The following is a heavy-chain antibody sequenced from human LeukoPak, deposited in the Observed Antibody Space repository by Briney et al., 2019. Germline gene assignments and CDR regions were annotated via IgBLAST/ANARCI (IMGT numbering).Heavy chain of an antibody. CDR3: ARDTPVKGVDY. J-gene: IGHJ4*02. D-gene: IGHD2-15*01. Sequence: GGSLRLSCAASGITFSNYWMHWVRQAPGQGLVWVSRINSDGSSTNYADSVKGRFTISRDNAKNTLYLQMNSLRAEDTSVYYCARDTPVKGVDYWGQGTLVTVSS. CDR2: INSDGSST. CDR1: GITFSNYW. V-gene: IGHV3-74*01.